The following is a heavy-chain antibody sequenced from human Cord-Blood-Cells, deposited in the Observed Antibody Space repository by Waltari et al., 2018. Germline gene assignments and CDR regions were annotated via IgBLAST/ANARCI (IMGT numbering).Heavy chain of an antibody. CDR2: INPNSGGT. D-gene: IGHD6-13*01. CDR1: GYTFTGYN. J-gene: IGHJ1*01. V-gene: IGHV1-2*04. CDR3: ATIAAAGAEYFQH. Sequence: QVQLVQSGAEVKKPGASVKVSCKASGYTFTGYNMHWVRQAPGQGLEWMGWINPNSGGTNYAQKFQGWVTMTRDTSISTAYMELSRLRSDDTALYYCATIAAAGAEYFQHWGQGTLVTVSS.